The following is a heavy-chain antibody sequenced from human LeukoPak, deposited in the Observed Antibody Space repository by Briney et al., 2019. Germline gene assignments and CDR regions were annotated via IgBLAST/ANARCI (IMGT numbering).Heavy chain of an antibody. V-gene: IGHV3-48*04. Sequence: PGGSLRLSCAASGFTFNNYAMNWVRQTPGGKLVWVSFIGISSGPLLYADSVKGRFTISRDNAKASVYLQMNRLRAEDTAVYYCARAKGYTSSYSFDYWGQGILVTVSS. D-gene: IGHD3-10*01. CDR3: ARAKGYTSSYSFDY. CDR1: GFTFNNYA. J-gene: IGHJ4*02. CDR2: IGISSGPL.